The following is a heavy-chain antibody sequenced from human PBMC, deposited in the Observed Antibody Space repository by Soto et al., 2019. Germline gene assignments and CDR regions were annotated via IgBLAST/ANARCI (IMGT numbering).Heavy chain of an antibody. CDR2: VFSSGIT. CDR1: HGSLSPHY. D-gene: IGHD6-13*01. J-gene: IGHJ4*02. CDR3: ARARANSWYDFDS. Sequence: QVQLRESGPGLVKSSETLSLTCTVSHGSLSPHYWSWIRQPAGKGLEWVGRVFSSGITKYNPSLRSRVTMSVETSKNLFSLNLTSVTAADTAIYYCARARANSWYDFDSWGRRVPVTVSS. V-gene: IGHV4-4*07.